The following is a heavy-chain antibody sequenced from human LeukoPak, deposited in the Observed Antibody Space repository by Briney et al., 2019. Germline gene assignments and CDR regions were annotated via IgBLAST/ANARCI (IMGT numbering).Heavy chain of an antibody. V-gene: IGHV3-20*04. D-gene: IGHD5-18*01. CDR3: ARLRDTAMVYYYYMGV. CDR2: INWNGGST. J-gene: IGHJ6*03. CDR1: GFTFDDYG. Sequence: RPGGSLRLSCAASGFTFDDYGMSWVRQAPGKGLEWVSGINWNGGSTGYADSVKGRFTISRDNAKNSLYLQMNSLRAEDTALYYCARLRDTAMVYYYYMGVWGKGTTVTVSS.